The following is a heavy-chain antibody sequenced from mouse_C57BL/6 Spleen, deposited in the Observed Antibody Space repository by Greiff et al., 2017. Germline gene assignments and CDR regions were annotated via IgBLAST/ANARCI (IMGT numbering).Heavy chain of an antibody. Sequence: LQQSGPELVKPGASVKISCKASGYSFTSYYIHWVKQRPGQGLEWIGWIYPGSGNTKYNEKFKGKATLTADTSSSTAYMQLSSLTSEDSAVYYCARGGTYYYGSSYDYAMDYWGQGTSVTVSS. V-gene: IGHV1-66*01. J-gene: IGHJ4*01. CDR2: IYPGSGNT. D-gene: IGHD1-1*01. CDR3: ARGGTYYYGSSYDYAMDY. CDR1: GYSFTSYY.